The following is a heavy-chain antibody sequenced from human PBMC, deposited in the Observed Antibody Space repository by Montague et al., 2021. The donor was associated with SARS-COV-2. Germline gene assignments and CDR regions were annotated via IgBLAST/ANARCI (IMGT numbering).Heavy chain of an antibody. CDR3: VRDFYDTSDYFQGTFDV. D-gene: IGHD3-22*01. CDR1: GVSVNNYY. Sequence: SETLSLTCSVSGVSVNNYYWAWIRQTPEKGLEWIGYIYYTGSTNYNPSLRNRITISIDTSANQSSPKLRSVTPADTAVYYCVRDFYDTSDYFQGTFDVWGHGTVVSVSS. V-gene: IGHV4-59*02. J-gene: IGHJ3*01. CDR2: IYYTGST.